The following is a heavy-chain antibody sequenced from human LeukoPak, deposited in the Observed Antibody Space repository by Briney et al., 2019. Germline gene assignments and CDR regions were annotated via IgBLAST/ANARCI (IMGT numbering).Heavy chain of an antibody. Sequence: GASVKVSCKASGYTFTSYAISWVRQAPGQGLEWMGRIIPILGIANYAQKFQGRVTITADKSTSTAYMELSSLRSEDTAVYYCARDQDYYGSGDYWGQGTLVTVSS. CDR2: IIPILGIA. D-gene: IGHD3-10*01. J-gene: IGHJ4*02. V-gene: IGHV1-69*04. CDR3: ARDQDYYGSGDY. CDR1: GYTFTSYA.